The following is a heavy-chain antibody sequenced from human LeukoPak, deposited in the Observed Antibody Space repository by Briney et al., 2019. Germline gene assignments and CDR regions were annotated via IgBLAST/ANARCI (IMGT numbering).Heavy chain of an antibody. V-gene: IGHV3-30*02. CDR1: GFTFSNYG. D-gene: IGHD3-22*01. CDR3: HVYYYDSSGHPSHWYFDL. CDR2: IQFDGSNK. J-gene: IGHJ2*01. Sequence: PGGTLTLSCTASGFTFSNYGVHWLRQAPGKGLVWVAFIQFDGSNKYYADSVKGRFTISRDNSKNTLYLQMNSLRGEDTAVYYCHVYYYDSSGHPSHWYFDLWGRGTLVTVSS.